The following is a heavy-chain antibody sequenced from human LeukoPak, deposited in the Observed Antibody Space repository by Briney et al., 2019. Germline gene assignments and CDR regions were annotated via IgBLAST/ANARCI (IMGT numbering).Heavy chain of an antibody. D-gene: IGHD1-26*01. J-gene: IGHJ3*02. CDR3: ARAELDAFDI. V-gene: IGHV3-48*04. Sequence: GGSLRLSCAASGFTFSTYAMNWVRQAPGKGLEWVSYISSGSSTIYYADSVRGRFTISRDNAKNSLYLQMNSLRAEDTAVYYCARAELDAFDIWGQGTMVAVSS. CDR1: GFTFSTYA. CDR2: ISSGSSTI.